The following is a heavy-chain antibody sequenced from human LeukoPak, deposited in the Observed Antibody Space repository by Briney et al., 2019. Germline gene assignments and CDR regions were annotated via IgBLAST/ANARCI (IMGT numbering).Heavy chain of an antibody. V-gene: IGHV4-39*01. CDR1: GDSVSSSRYY. CDR3: ARQDYDFWSGYYGY. D-gene: IGHD3-3*01. J-gene: IGHJ4*02. CDR2: IYYSGTT. Sequence: SETLSLTCIVSGDSVSSSRYYWGWIRQPPGRGLEWIGSIYYSGTTFYNPSLKSRVTISVDTSKNQFSMKLTSVTAADTAVYFCARQDYDFWSGYYGYWGQGTLVTVSS.